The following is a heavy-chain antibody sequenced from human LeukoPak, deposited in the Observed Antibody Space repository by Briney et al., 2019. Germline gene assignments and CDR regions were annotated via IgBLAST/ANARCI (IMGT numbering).Heavy chain of an antibody. CDR1: GGSISSGSYY. CDR2: IYYSGST. Sequence: SETLSLTCTVSGGSISSGSYYWSWIRQPAGKGLEWIGYIYYSGSTNYNPSLESRVTISVGTSKNQFSLKLSSVTAADTAVYYCAGTYYDILTGYSPPYYFDYWGQGTLVTVSS. V-gene: IGHV4-61*10. J-gene: IGHJ4*02. CDR3: AGTYYDILTGYSPPYYFDY. D-gene: IGHD3-9*01.